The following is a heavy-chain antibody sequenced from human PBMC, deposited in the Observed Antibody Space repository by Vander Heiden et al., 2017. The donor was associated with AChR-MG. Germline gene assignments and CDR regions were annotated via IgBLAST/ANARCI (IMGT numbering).Heavy chain of an antibody. V-gene: IGHV4-39*02. Sequence: QLQLQESGPGLVGPSETLSPTCTVSGGSINNNSYYWGWIRKAQGRGVEWIGSMQYGGSTSYHPSLKTRVTISVDTSKNQFSLRLRSVTAADTAFYYCARDTTFWYFDLWGRGTLVTVSS. CDR1: GGSINNNSYY. J-gene: IGHJ2*01. D-gene: IGHD1-1*01. CDR2: MQYGGST. CDR3: ARDTTFWYFDL.